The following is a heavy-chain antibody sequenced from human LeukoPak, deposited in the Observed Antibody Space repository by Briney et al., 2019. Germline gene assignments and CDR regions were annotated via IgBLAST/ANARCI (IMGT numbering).Heavy chain of an antibody. V-gene: IGHV4-30-2*01. CDR2: IYHSGST. CDR1: GGSISSGGYS. Sequence: SETLSLTCAVSGGSISSGGYSWSWIRQPPGKGLEWIGYIYHSGSTYYNPSLKSRVTISVDTSKNQFSLKLSSVTAADTAVYYCASITTTVTTFPNYYFDYWGQGTLVTVSS. D-gene: IGHD4-17*01. CDR3: ASITTTVTTFPNYYFDY. J-gene: IGHJ4*02.